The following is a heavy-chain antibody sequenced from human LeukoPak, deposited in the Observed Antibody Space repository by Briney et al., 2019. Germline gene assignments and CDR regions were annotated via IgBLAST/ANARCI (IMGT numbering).Heavy chain of an antibody. J-gene: IGHJ3*02. V-gene: IGHV3-23*01. Sequence: HPGGSLRLSCAASGFTFRSYAMSWVRQAQGKGLEWVSAISGSGGSTYYADSVKGRFTISRDNSKNTLYLQMNSLRAEDTAVYYCARDGYNLFAFDIWGQGTMVTVSS. CDR2: ISGSGGST. CDR1: GFTFRSYA. D-gene: IGHD5-24*01. CDR3: ARDGYNLFAFDI.